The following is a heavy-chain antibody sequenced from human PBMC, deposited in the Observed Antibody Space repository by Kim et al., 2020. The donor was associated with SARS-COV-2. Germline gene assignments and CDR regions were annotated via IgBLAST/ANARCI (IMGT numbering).Heavy chain of an antibody. CDR2: MWYDGGSK. J-gene: IGHJ4*02. Sequence: GGSLRLSCVASGFSFSTYGMHWVRQAPGKGLEWVAVMWYDGGSKNYADSVKGRFSISRDNSKNTLYLQMNSLRVEDTVVYYCARGSDYGDLLSYLDYWGQGTLVTVSS. D-gene: IGHD4-17*01. V-gene: IGHV3-33*01. CDR1: GFSFSTYG. CDR3: ARGSDYGDLLSYLDY.